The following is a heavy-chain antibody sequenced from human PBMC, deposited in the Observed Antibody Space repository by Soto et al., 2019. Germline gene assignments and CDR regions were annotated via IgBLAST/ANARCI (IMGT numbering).Heavy chain of an antibody. CDR3: AREKYCSGTSCSKPYYYYGMDV. CDR2: ISDTGNT. D-gene: IGHD2-2*01. Sequence: SETLSLTCTVSGGSIRSYSWSWIRQPPGKGLEWIGYISDTGNTYYNPSLKSRLTISADPSKNQFSLKLTSVTAADTAVYYCAREKYCSGTSCSKPYYYYGMDVWGQGTTVTVSS. J-gene: IGHJ6*02. V-gene: IGHV4-59*01. CDR1: GGSIRSYS.